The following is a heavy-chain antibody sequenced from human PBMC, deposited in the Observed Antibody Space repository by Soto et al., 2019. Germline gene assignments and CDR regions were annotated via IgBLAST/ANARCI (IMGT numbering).Heavy chain of an antibody. CDR3: ARVGIAARHAFDI. CDR1: GYTFTSYD. J-gene: IGHJ3*02. V-gene: IGHV1-8*01. D-gene: IGHD6-13*01. Sequence: ASVKVSCKASGYTFTSYDINWVRHATGQGLEWMGWINPNSGNTRYAQKFQGRVTITRDTSASTAYMELSSLRSEDTAVYYCARVGIAARHAFDIWGQGTMVTVSS. CDR2: INPNSGNT.